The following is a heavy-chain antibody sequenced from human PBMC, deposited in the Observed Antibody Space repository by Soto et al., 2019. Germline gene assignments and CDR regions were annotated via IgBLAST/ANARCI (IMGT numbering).Heavy chain of an antibody. CDR1: GFTFSSYW. J-gene: IGHJ4*02. Sequence: EVQLMESGGGLVQPGGSLRLSCAASGFTFSSYWMHWVRQAPGTGLVWVSRINSDASTTTYADSVKGRFTISRDNAKNTLYLQMNSLRAEDTAVYYCARGKAERCSGDYDYWGQGTLVTVST. CDR3: ARGKAERCSGDYDY. CDR2: INSDASTT. V-gene: IGHV3-74*01. D-gene: IGHD4-17*01.